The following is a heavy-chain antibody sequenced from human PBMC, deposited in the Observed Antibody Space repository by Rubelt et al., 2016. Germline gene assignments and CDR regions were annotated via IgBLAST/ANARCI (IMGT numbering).Heavy chain of an antibody. CDR2: INAGNGNT. D-gene: IGHD6-19*01. CDR3: AREDTTDRGWYDALDI. Sequence: QVQLVQSGSELKKPGASVKVSCKASGYTFTSYAMHWVRQAPGQRLEWMGWINAGNGNTKYSQKFQGRVTITRDTSASTAYMELSSLRSEDTAVYYCAREDTTDRGWYDALDIWGQGTMVTVSS. CDR1: GYTFTSYA. J-gene: IGHJ3*02. V-gene: IGHV1-3*01.